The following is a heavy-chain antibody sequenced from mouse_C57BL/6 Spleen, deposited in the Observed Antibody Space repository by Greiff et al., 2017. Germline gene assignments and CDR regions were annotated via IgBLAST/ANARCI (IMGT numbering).Heavy chain of an antibody. CDR1: GYTFTSYW. CDR3: ARGDYEGIAMDY. V-gene: IGHV1-55*01. Sequence: VQLQQSGAELVKPGASVKMSCKASGYTFTSYWITWVKQRPGQGLEWIGDIYPGSGSTNYNEKFKSKATLTVDTSSSTAYMQLSSLTSEGSAVYYCARGDYEGIAMDYWGQGTSVTVAS. D-gene: IGHD2-4*01. J-gene: IGHJ4*01. CDR2: IYPGSGST.